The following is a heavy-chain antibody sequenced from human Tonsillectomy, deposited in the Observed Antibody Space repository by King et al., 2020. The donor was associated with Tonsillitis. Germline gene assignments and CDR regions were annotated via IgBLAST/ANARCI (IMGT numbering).Heavy chain of an antibody. CDR3: ARDGPGASWFYDL. V-gene: IGHV3-23*03. Sequence: EVQLVESGGDLVQPGGSLRLSCAASEFTFNTYAMAWVRQAPGKGLEWVSVIYNDGTYTSYVDSVKGRFTISRDNSKNMLYLQMNSLRAEDTAIYYCARDGPGASWFYDLWGRGTLVTVSA. CDR2: IYNDGTYT. D-gene: IGHD1-26*01. J-gene: IGHJ2*01. CDR1: EFTFNTYA.